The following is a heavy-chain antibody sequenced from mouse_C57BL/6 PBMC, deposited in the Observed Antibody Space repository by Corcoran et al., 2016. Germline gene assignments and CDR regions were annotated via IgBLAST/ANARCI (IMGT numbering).Heavy chain of an antibody. Sequence: EVQLQQSGPELVKPGASVKISCKASGYTFTDYYMNWVKQSHGKSLEWIGDINPNNGGTSYNQKFKGKATLTVDKSSSTAYMELRSLTSEDSAVYYCAREGHNHYGSSYDYWGQGTTLTVSS. CDR1: GYTFTDYY. D-gene: IGHD1-1*01. V-gene: IGHV1-26*01. CDR3: AREGHNHYGSSYDY. CDR2: INPNNGGT. J-gene: IGHJ2*01.